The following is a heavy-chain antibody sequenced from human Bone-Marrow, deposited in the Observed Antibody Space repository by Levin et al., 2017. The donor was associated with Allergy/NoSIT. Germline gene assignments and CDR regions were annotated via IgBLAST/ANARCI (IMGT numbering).Heavy chain of an antibody. CDR3: ASVPGPAHNWFDP. CDR2: ITYSGTT. J-gene: IGHJ5*02. Sequence: RSSETLSLTCTISGGSITSSFWSWVRQAPGKSLEWVGYITYSGTTHYNPSLKSRVTMSIDTSKNQFSLKLSSVTAADTAIYYCASVPGPAHNWFDPWGQGILVTVSS. CDR1: GGSITSSF. V-gene: IGHV4-59*08. D-gene: IGHD2-2*01.